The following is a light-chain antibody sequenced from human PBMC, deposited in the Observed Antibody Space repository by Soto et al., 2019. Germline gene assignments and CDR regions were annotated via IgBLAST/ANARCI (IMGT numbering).Light chain of an antibody. J-gene: IGLJ2*01. CDR3: QSYDSSLSGYVV. CDR2: GNS. CDR1: SSNIGAGYD. Sequence: QSVLTQPPSVSGAPGQRVTISCTGSSSNIGAGYDVPWYQQLPGTAAKLLIYGNSNRPSGVPDRFSGSKSGTSASLAITGLQAEDEADYYCQSYDSSLSGYVVFGGGTKRTVL. V-gene: IGLV1-40*01.